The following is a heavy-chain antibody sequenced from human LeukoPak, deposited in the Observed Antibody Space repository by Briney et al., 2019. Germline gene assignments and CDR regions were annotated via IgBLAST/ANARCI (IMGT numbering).Heavy chain of an antibody. D-gene: IGHD2-2*02. V-gene: IGHV1-18*01. CDR1: GYTFTSYG. CDR2: ISAYNGNT. CDR3: ARHRYCSSTSCYTEYYYYYMDV. Sequence: ASVKVSCKASGYTFTSYGISWVRQAPGQGLEWMGWISAYNGNTNYAQKLQGRGTMTTDTSTSTAYIELRSLRSDDTAVYYCARHRYCSSTSCYTEYYYYYMDVWGKGTTVTVSS. J-gene: IGHJ6*03.